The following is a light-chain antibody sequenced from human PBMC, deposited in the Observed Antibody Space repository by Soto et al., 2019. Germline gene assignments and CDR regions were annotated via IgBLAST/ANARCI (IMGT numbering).Light chain of an antibody. CDR2: GDS. V-gene: IGLV1-40*01. J-gene: IGLJ1*01. Sequence: QSVLTQPPSVSGAPGQRVTISCTGSNSNIGAGYDVHWYQHFPGTAPKLLVFGDSHRPSGVPDRFSGSKSGTSASLAITGLQAEDEGDYYCQSYDSTLDARYVFGTGTKLTVL. CDR1: NSNIGAGYD. CDR3: QSYDSTLDARYV.